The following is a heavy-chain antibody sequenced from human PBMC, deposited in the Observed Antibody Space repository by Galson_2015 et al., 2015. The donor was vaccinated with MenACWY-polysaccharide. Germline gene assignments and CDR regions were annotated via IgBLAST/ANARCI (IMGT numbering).Heavy chain of an antibody. V-gene: IGHV3-48*02. CDR3: VRDFLCHFEI. J-gene: IGHJ3*02. CDR1: GFTFSSYS. D-gene: IGHD2/OR15-2a*01. Sequence: SLRLSCAASGFTFSSYSMNWVRQAPGKGLEYVAYITSDSGIISYADSEKGRFTISRDNGGESLFLQMNSLRDEDTAVYHCVRDFLCHFEIRGQGTMVTASS. CDR2: ITSDSGII.